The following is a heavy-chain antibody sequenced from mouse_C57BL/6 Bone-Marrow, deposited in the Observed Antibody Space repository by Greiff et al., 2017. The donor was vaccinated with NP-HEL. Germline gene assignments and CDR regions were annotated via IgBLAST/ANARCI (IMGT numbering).Heavy chain of an antibody. Sequence: EVKLQESGPGLVKPSPSLSLTCSVTGYSITSGYYWNWIRQFPGNKLEWMGYISYDGCTNYNPTLKNRISLTSDTSTNQFFLKLNTVTTEDTATYYCARTIYDGYHSWFAYWGQGTLVTVSA. D-gene: IGHD2-3*01. V-gene: IGHV3-6*01. CDR3: ARTIYDGYHSWFAY. CDR2: ISYDGCT. CDR1: GYSITSGYY. J-gene: IGHJ3*01.